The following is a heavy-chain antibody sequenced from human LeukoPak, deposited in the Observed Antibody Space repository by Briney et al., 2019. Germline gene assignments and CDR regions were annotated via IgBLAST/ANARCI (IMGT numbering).Heavy chain of an antibody. D-gene: IGHD5-24*01. V-gene: IGHV3-49*04. Sequence: GGSLSLFCITSGFIFGVHYAIWARGARGKGLDWVGFIRSKGYGGTTGYAASMKRRFTISKDDSKSIAYLQMNSLKSEDTAVYYCTRGPTGRWLYYGMDVWGQGTTVIVSS. CDR1: GFIFGVHY. CDR3: TRGPTGRWLYYGMDV. J-gene: IGHJ6*02. CDR2: IRSKGYGGTT.